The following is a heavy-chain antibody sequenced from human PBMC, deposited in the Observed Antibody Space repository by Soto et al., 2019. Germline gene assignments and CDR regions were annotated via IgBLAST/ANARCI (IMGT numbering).Heavy chain of an antibody. Sequence: ASVKVSCKASGYTFTSYYMYWVRQAPGQGLEWMGIINPSGGSTSYAQKFQGRVTMTRDTSTSTVYMELSSLRSEDTAVYYCASNELGIAARPYYYYGMDVWGQGTTVTVS. CDR3: ASNELGIAARPYYYYGMDV. D-gene: IGHD6-6*01. CDR1: GYTFTSYY. CDR2: INPSGGST. J-gene: IGHJ6*02. V-gene: IGHV1-46*01.